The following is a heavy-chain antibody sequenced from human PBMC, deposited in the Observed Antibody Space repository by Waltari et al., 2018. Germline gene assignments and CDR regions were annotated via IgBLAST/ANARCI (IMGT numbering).Heavy chain of an antibody. CDR1: GGTFSRYT. Sequence: QVQLVQSGAEVKKPGSSVKVSCKASGGTFSRYTISWVRQAPGQGLEWMGRSIPILGIANYAQKFQGRVTITADKSTSTAYMELSSLRSEDTAVYYCARDDKKGGYYGMDVWGQGTTVTVSS. D-gene: IGHD3-16*01. CDR2: SIPILGIA. V-gene: IGHV1-69*08. CDR3: ARDDKKGGYYGMDV. J-gene: IGHJ6*02.